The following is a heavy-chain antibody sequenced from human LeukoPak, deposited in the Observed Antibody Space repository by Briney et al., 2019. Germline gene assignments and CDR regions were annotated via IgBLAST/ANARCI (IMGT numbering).Heavy chain of an antibody. CDR3: ARDLELRWRAFDI. V-gene: IGHV3-53*01. D-gene: IGHD4-23*01. J-gene: IGHJ3*02. Sequence: PGGSPRLSCAASGFTVSSNYMSWVRQAPGKGLEWVSVIYSGGSTYYADSVKGRFTISRGNSKNTLYLQMNSLRAEDTAVYYCARDLELRWRAFDIWGQGTMVTVSS. CDR2: IYSGGST. CDR1: GFTVSSNY.